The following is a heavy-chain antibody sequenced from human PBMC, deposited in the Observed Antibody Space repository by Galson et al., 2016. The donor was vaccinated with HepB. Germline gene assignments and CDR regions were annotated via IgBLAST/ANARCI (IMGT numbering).Heavy chain of an antibody. J-gene: IGHJ6*02. CDR3: ARDIRSDLRSVLRPMAGLVVFYGLDV. V-gene: IGHV3-21*01. CDR1: GFTFSSYS. D-gene: IGHD3-3*01. CDR2: ISSSSSYI. Sequence: SLRLSCAASGFTFSSYSMNWVRQAPGKGLEWVSSISSSSSYIYYADSVKGRFTVSRDNARNSVYLLMNSLRAEDTAIYYCARDIRSDLRSVLRPMAGLVVFYGLDVWGQGTTVTVSS.